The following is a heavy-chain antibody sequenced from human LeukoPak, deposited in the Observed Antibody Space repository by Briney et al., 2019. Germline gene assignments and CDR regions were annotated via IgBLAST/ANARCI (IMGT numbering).Heavy chain of an antibody. CDR2: IYYSGST. CDR3: ARGWYGYSSGWFDP. V-gene: IGHV4-59*01. Sequence: SETLSLTCTVSGGSISSYYWSWIRQPPGKGLEWIGYIYYSGSTNYNPSLKSRVTISVDTSKNQFSLKLSSVTAADTAVYYCARGWYGYSSGWFDPWGQGTLVTVSS. J-gene: IGHJ5*02. D-gene: IGHD6-19*01. CDR1: GGSISSYY.